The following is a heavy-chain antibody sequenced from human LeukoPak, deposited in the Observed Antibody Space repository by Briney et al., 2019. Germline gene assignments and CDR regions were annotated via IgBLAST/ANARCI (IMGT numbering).Heavy chain of an antibody. V-gene: IGHV3-33*01. J-gene: IGHJ4*02. CDR2: IWYDGSQR. CDR1: GFIFSTYG. CDR3: ASRGRSYSYYFDY. D-gene: IGHD1-26*01. Sequence: GGSLRLSCVASGFIFSTYGLHWVRQSPGRGLEWVAVIWYDGSQRYYADSAKGRFTISRDNSKNTLYLQMNSLRAEDTAVYYCASRGRSYSYYFDYWGQGTLVTVSS.